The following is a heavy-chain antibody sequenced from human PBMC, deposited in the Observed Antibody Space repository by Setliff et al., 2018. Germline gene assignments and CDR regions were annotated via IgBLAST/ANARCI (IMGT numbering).Heavy chain of an antibody. CDR2: INHSGST. V-gene: IGHV4-34*01. J-gene: IGHJ4*02. CDR3: ARGGRISYRPSSSWYILDY. D-gene: IGHD6-13*01. CDR1: GGSFSGYY. Sequence: SETLSLTCAVYGGSFSGYYWGWIRQPPGKGLEWIGEINHSGSTNYNPSPKSRVTISVDTSKNQFSLKLSSVTAADTAVYYCARGGRISYRPSSSWYILDYWGQGTLVTVSS.